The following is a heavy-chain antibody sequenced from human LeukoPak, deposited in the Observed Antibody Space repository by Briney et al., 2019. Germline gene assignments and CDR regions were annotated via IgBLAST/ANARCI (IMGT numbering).Heavy chain of an antibody. Sequence: PGGSLRLSCAASGFNFNNYWMSWLRQAPGKGLEWVASINHNGNVNYYVGSVKGRFTISRDNAKNSLYLQMSNLRAEDTAVYFCARGGGLDVWGQGATVTVSS. J-gene: IGHJ6*02. CDR2: INHNGNVN. D-gene: IGHD3-16*01. CDR3: ARGGGLDV. V-gene: IGHV3-7*03. CDR1: GFNFNNYW.